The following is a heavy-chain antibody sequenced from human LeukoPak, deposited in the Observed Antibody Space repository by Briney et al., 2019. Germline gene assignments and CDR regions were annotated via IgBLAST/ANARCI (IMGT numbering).Heavy chain of an antibody. V-gene: IGHV4-59*01. CDR3: ARGDARGYSYGHFHFDH. D-gene: IGHD5-18*01. Sequence: SETLSLTCTVSGGSISSYYWSWIRQPPGEGLEWIGYIYYSGSTNYNPSLKSRVTLSVDTSKNQFSLKLSSVTAADTAVYYCARGDARGYSYGHFHFDHWGHGTLVTVSS. J-gene: IGHJ4*01. CDR2: IYYSGST. CDR1: GGSISSYY.